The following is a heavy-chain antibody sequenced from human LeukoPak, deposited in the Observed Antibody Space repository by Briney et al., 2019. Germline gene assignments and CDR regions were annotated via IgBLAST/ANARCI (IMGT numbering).Heavy chain of an antibody. CDR3: ARLSIGGATNFDY. Sequence: SETLSLTCTVSGASITSYYWSWIRQPPGKGLEWIGYIYYSGSTTYKPSLKSRVTISVDTSKNQLSLKLSSVAAADTAVYYCARLSIGGATNFDYWGQGTLVTVSS. V-gene: IGHV4-59*08. CDR1: GASITSYY. J-gene: IGHJ4*02. D-gene: IGHD1-26*01. CDR2: IYYSGST.